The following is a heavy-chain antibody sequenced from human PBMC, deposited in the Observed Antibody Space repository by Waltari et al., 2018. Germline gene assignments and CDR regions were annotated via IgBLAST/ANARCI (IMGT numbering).Heavy chain of an antibody. Sequence: EVQLVEYGGGWVQPGGSLRLSCEASGFTFNKYSMIWVRQAPGKGLEWLSFIRHDSSDIYYADSVEGRFSISRDNAQNSLFLHMNSLRVEDTAVYYCARDWFGETFWGQGTLVTVSS. CDR1: GFTFNKYS. D-gene: IGHD3-10*01. J-gene: IGHJ4*02. CDR3: ARDWFGETF. CDR2: IRHDSSDI. V-gene: IGHV3-48*04.